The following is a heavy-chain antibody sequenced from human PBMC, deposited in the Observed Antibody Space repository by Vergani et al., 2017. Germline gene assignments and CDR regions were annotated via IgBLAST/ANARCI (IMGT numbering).Heavy chain of an antibody. V-gene: IGHV3-9*01. CDR2: ISWNMCSI. J-gene: IGHJ6*02. D-gene: IGHD3-3*01. CDR3: ASDAGYDFWSGYQKTYYYYGMDV. Sequence: EVQLVESGGGLVQPGRSLRISCAASGFTFDDYAMHWVRQAPGKGLEWVSGISWNMCSIGYADSLKGRFTISRDNATNSLYLQMNCLRAEDTSVYYCASDAGYDFWSGYQKTYYYYGMDVWGQGTTVTVSS. CDR1: GFTFDDYA.